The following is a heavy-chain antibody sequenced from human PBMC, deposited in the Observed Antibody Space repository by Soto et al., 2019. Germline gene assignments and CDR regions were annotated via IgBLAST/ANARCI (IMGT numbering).Heavy chain of an antibody. CDR1: EDSIVSFW. CDR3: ARHLIAVAGSPSDP. J-gene: IGHJ5*02. D-gene: IGHD6-19*01. CDR2: IDPSDSYT. V-gene: IGHV5-10-1*01. Sequence: RVAEDSIVSFWIRRVIKKPGKGLEWMGRIDPSDSYTNYSPSFQGHVTISADKSISTAYLQWSSLKASDTAMYYCARHLIAVAGSPSDPRGQGTLVPVSS.